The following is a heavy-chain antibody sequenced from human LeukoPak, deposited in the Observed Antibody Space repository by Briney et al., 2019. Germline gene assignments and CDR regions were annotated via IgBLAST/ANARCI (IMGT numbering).Heavy chain of an antibody. CDR2: LNWNGGST. CDR1: G. J-gene: IGHJ4*02. CDR3: ARDEEGGSYPLDY. Sequence: GGSLRLSCAASGMSWVRQAPGKGLEWVSGLNWNGGSTGYTDSVKGRFIISRDNAKNSLYLQMNSLRADDTALYYCARDEEGGSYPLDYWGQGTLVTVSS. D-gene: IGHD1-26*01. V-gene: IGHV3-20*04.